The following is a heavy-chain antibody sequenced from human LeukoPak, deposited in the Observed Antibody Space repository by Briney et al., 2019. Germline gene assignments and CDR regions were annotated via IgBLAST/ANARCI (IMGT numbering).Heavy chain of an antibody. CDR1: GGSIINHY. V-gene: IGHV4-4*07. CDR2: IYSSGSA. CDR3: ARDVRYASGWSTPES. D-gene: IGHD6-19*01. J-gene: IGHJ5*02. Sequence: SETLSLTCTVSGGSIINHYWSWVRQPAGKGLEWIGRIYSSGSANYSPSLKSRVSMSIDTSNNSFSLNLTSVTAADTALYFCARDVRYASGWSTPESWGQGTLVTVSS.